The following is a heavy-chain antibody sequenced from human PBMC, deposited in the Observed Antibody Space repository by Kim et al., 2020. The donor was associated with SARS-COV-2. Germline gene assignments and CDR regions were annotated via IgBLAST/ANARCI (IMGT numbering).Heavy chain of an antibody. Sequence: GRSLRLSGAASGFTFTNVWLSWVRQAPGKCLEWVARIRSKADGGTAEYAVPVKGRFTISRDVSKNTLYLQINGLRAEDTAYYHCTTDYESNGGLCDGETCYPASLWGQGTMVTVYS. CDR3: TTDYESNGGLCDGETCYPASL. CDR2: IRSKADGGTA. J-gene: IGHJ4*02. CDR1: GFTFTNVW. V-gene: IGHV3-15*01. D-gene: IGHD2-21*01.